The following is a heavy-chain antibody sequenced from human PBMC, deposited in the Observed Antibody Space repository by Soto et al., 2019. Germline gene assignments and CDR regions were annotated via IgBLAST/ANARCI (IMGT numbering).Heavy chain of an antibody. V-gene: IGHV3-21*01. Sequence: GGSLRLSCAASGFTFSSYSMNWVRQAPGKGLEWVSSISSSSSYIYYADSVKGRFTISRDNAKNSLYLQMNSLRAEDTAVYYCARDLTMVRGVNYYYMDVWGKGTTVTVSS. CDR3: ARDLTMVRGVNYYYMDV. CDR2: ISSSSSYI. CDR1: GFTFSSYS. D-gene: IGHD3-10*01. J-gene: IGHJ6*03.